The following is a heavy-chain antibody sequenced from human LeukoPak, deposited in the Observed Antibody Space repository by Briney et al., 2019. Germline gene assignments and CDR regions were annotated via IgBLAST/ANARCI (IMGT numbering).Heavy chain of an antibody. J-gene: IGHJ4*02. CDR2: IYPGDSDT. V-gene: IGHV5-51*01. D-gene: IGHD2-15*01. CDR1: GYSFTSYW. Sequence: GESLKISCKGSGYSFTSYWIGWVRQMPGKGLEWTGIIYPGDSDTRYSPSFQGQVTISADKSISTAYLQWSSLKASDTAMYYCARDGYCSGGSCYHRGFDYWGQGTLVTVSS. CDR3: ARDGYCSGGSCYHRGFDY.